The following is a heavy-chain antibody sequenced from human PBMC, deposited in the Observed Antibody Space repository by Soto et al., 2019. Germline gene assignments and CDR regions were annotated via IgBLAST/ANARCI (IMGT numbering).Heavy chain of an antibody. CDR1: GFTFSSYA. CDR2: ISGSGDST. D-gene: IGHD2-15*01. Sequence: EVQLLESGGGLVQPGGSLRLSCAASGFTFSSYAMSWVRQAPGRGLEWVSSISGSGDSTYDADSVKGRFTIYRDNSKNMLYLELNSLRAEDTALYYCARDRLASVVIEGTFYWGQGTLVTVSS. J-gene: IGHJ4*02. CDR3: ARDRLASVVIEGTFY. V-gene: IGHV3-23*01.